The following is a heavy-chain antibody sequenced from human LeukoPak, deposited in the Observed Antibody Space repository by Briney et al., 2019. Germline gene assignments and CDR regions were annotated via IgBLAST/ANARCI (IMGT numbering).Heavy chain of an antibody. J-gene: IGHJ3*02. CDR2: IIPILGIA. D-gene: IGHD3-22*01. Sequence: ASVKVSCKASGGTFSSYAISWVRQAPGQGLEWMGRIIPILGIANYAQKFQGRVTITADKSTSTAYMELSSLRSEDTAVYYCARREDYYDSSGYHQGAFDIWGQGTMVTVSS. CDR1: GGTFSSYA. CDR3: ARREDYYDSSGYHQGAFDI. V-gene: IGHV1-69*04.